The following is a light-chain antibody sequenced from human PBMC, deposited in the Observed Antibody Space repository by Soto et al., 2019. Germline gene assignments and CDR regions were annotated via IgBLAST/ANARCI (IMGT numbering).Light chain of an antibody. J-gene: IGKJ1*01. CDR1: QSISSW. V-gene: IGKV1-5*03. Sequence: ITCRASQSISSWLAWYQQKPGKAPKLLIYKASSLESGVPSRFSGSGSGTEFTLTISSLQPDDFATYYCQQYNSYPTFGQGTKVEIK. CDR2: KAS. CDR3: QQYNSYPT.